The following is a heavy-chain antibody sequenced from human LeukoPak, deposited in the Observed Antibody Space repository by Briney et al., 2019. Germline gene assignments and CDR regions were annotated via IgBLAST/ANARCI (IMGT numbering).Heavy chain of an antibody. J-gene: IGHJ4*02. V-gene: IGHV3-21*01. CDR2: ISSSSSYI. CDR3: ARDFGAGEKYYFDY. Sequence: PGGSLRLSCAASGFTFSSYIMTWVRQAPGKGLEWVSSISSSSSYIYYADSVKGRFTISRDNAKNSLYLQMNSLRAEDTAVYYCARDFGAGEKYYFDYWGQGTLVTVSS. D-gene: IGHD3-16*01. CDR1: GFTFSSYI.